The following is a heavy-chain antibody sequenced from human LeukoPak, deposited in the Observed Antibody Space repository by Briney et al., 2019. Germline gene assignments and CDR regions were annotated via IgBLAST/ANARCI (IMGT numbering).Heavy chain of an antibody. D-gene: IGHD2-2*01. J-gene: IGHJ4*02. CDR1: GYTFTSYY. V-gene: IGHV1-46*01. CDR2: INPSGGST. CDR3: ARDLGYCSSTSCYGGRFFDY. Sequence: GASVKVSCKASGYTFTSYYMHWVRQAPGQGLEWMGIINPSGGSTSYAQKFQGRVTMTRDTPTSTVYMELSSLRSEDTAVYYCARDLGYCSSTSCYGGRFFDYWGQGTLVTVSS.